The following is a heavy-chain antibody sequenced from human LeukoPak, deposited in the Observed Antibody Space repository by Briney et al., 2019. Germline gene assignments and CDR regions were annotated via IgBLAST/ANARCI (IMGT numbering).Heavy chain of an antibody. CDR1: GGSISSYY. CDR3: ARCNTYYDFWSGYYAPRYFDY. V-gene: IGHV4-39*07. Sequence: VKPSETLSLTCAVSGGSISSYYWGWIRQPPGKGLEWIGSIYYSGSTYYNPSLKSRVTISVDTSKNQFSLKLSSVTAADTAVYYCARCNTYYDFWSGYYAPRYFDYWGQGTLVTVSS. J-gene: IGHJ4*02. CDR2: IYYSGST. D-gene: IGHD3-3*01.